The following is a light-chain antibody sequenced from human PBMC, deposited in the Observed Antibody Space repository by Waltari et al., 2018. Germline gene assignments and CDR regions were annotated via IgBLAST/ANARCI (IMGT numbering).Light chain of an antibody. V-gene: IGLV2-14*01. CDR2: EVS. CDR1: SSYVGDYNY. J-gene: IGLJ1*01. Sequence: QSALTQPASVSGSPGQSITISCTGASSYVGDYNYVPWYQQHPGKAPKLMIYEVSNRPSGVSNRFSGSKSGNTASLTISGLQAEDEADYYCSSYTSSSTLVFGTGTKVTV. CDR3: SSYTSSSTLV.